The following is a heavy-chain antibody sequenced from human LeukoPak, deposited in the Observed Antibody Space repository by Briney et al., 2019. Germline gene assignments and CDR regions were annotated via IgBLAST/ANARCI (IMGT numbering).Heavy chain of an antibody. V-gene: IGHV3-73*01. J-gene: IGHJ4*02. Sequence: QPGGSLRLSCGASGFTFSWYWMSWVRQAPGKGLEWVGRIRSKADNYATAYAASVQGRCTISRDDSKSTAYLQLNSLKTEDTAVYYCTQSNYWGQGALVTVSS. CDR1: GFTFSWYW. CDR3: TQSNY. CDR2: IRSKADNYAT.